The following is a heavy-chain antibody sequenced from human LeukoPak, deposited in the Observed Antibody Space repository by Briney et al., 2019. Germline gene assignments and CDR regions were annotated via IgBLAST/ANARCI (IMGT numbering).Heavy chain of an antibody. J-gene: IGHJ4*02. Sequence: ASVKVSCKASGYTFANYEIHWVRQATGQGLEWMAWVNPNSGSTNYAQKFQGRVTVTRNTFISTAYMELGSLGFEDTAVYYCARGTSYYASGSYPDFDYWGQGTLVTVSS. CDR2: VNPNSGST. V-gene: IGHV1-8*03. CDR1: GYTFANYE. D-gene: IGHD3-10*01. CDR3: ARGTSYYASGSYPDFDY.